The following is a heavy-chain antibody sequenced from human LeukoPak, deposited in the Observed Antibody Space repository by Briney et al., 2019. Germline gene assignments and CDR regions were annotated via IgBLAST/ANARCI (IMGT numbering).Heavy chain of an antibody. D-gene: IGHD4-17*01. CDR2: ISLSGAST. CDR3: ANHLRTATVTSRFFDY. Sequence: GGSLRLSCAASGFTFSNYAMTWVRQAPGKGLEWVSSISLSGASTYYADSVKGRLTISRDNSKNTLYLQTNSLRAEDTAVYYCANHLRTATVTSRFFDYWGQGTLVTVSS. V-gene: IGHV3-23*01. CDR1: GFTFSNYA. J-gene: IGHJ4*02.